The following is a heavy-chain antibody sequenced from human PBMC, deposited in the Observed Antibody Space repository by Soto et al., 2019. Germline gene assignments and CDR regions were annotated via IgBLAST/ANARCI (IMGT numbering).Heavy chain of an antibody. CDR1: GGSIGDYY. V-gene: IGHV4-59*01. D-gene: IGHD3-16*01. Sequence: SETLSLTCTVSGGSIGDYYWSWIRQSPGKGLEWIGYIYYSGSTYYNPSLKSRVTISVDTSKDQFSLKLSSVTAADTAVYYCASISLRFHDAFDIWGQGTMVTVSS. CDR3: ASISLRFHDAFDI. J-gene: IGHJ3*02. CDR2: IYYSGST.